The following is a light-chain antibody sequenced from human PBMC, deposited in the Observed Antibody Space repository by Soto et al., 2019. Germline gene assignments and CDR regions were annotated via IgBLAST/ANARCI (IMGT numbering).Light chain of an antibody. CDR3: ASFRSGTILV. J-gene: IGLJ1*01. CDR2: EVN. CDR1: RSDIGDSNF. Sequence: SGSAGQSVTISCTGPRSDIGDSNFISWYQHSPGKAPRLLIYEVNNRPSGVSRRFSGSKAGNTASLTISGLLDDDEADYFCASFRSGTILVFGSGTKVTVL. V-gene: IGLV2-14*01.